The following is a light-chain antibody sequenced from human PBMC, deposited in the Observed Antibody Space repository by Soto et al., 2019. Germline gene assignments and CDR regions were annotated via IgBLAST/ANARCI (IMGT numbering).Light chain of an antibody. V-gene: IGKV3-15*01. CDR3: QQYNNWPL. CDR2: GAS. CDR1: QSVSSN. J-gene: IGKJ2*01. Sequence: EIVMTQSPATLSVSPGERATLSCRASQSVSSNLAWYQQKPSQAPRLLIYGASTRATGIPARFSGSGSGTEVHLTIRRLQSEDFAVYYCQQYNNWPLFGQGTKLEIK.